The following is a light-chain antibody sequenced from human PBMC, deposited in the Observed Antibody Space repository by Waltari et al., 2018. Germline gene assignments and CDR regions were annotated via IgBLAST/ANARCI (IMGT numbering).Light chain of an antibody. CDR2: AAS. J-gene: IGKJ3*01. CDR3: QQVDSYPFT. CDR1: QGISSY. Sequence: DIQLTQSPSLLSTSVGDRVTITCRASQGISSYLAWYQQKPGKFPKLLIYAASTLQSGVPSRFSGRGFGTEFTLTISSLQPEDFATYYCQQVDSYPFTFGPGTKVDL. V-gene: IGKV1-9*01.